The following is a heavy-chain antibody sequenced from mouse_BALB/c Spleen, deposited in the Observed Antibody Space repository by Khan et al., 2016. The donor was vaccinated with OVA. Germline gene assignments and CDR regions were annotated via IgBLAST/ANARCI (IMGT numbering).Heavy chain of an antibody. D-gene: IGHD2-3*01. J-gene: IGHJ4*01. Sequence: EVQLQESGPGLVKPSQSLSLTCTVTGYSITSDYAWNWIRQFPGNKLEWMGYIRYSGSTNYNPALKSRISITRDTSKNQSFLQLNSVTTEDTATYYCARDGSRYNYAMDYWGQGTSVTVSS. V-gene: IGHV3-2*02. CDR3: ARDGSRYNYAMDY. CDR2: IRYSGST. CDR1: GYSITSDYA.